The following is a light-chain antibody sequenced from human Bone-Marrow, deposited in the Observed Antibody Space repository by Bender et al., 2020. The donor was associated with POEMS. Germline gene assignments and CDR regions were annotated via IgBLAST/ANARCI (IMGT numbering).Light chain of an antibody. J-gene: IGLJ1*01. CDR3: SSYAANEKFL. CDR2: EVT. CDR1: GSDIGGYDL. V-gene: IGLV2-8*01. Sequence: QSALTQPASVSGSPGQSITISCTGTGSDIGGYDLVSWYQHLPGKAPKLMIVEVTRRPSGVPDRFSGSKSGNTASLTVSGLQAEDEAYYYCSSYAANEKFLFGGGTEVTVL.